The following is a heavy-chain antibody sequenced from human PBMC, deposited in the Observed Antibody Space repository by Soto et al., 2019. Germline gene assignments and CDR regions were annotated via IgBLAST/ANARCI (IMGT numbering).Heavy chain of an antibody. CDR1: GFNFSSYS. V-gene: IGHV3-48*02. J-gene: IGHJ6*02. CDR2: ISSSSSTI. D-gene: IGHD3-10*01. CDR3: ARESPLLVRGVIASYYYYGMDV. Sequence: GSLRLSCAASGFNFSSYSMNWVRQAPGKGLEWVSYISSSSSTIYYADSVKGRFTISRDNAKNSLYLQMNSLRDEDTAVYYCARESPLLVRGVIASYYYYGMDVWGQGTTVTVSS.